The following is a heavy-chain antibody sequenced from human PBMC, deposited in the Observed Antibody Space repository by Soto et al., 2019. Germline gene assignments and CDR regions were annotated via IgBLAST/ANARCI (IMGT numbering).Heavy chain of an antibody. CDR3: AHRLYASSDDAFDI. V-gene: IGHV2-5*02. Sequence: QITLKESGPTLVKPTQTLTLTCTFSGFSLTTSGVGVGWIRQPPGKALEWLALIYWDDEKRYSPSLQSRLTITMDTSNNQVDLTVSNMNPADTGTYCCAHRLYASSDDAFDIWGQGTMVYVSS. J-gene: IGHJ3*02. D-gene: IGHD6-6*01. CDR2: IYWDDEK. CDR1: GFSLTTSGVG.